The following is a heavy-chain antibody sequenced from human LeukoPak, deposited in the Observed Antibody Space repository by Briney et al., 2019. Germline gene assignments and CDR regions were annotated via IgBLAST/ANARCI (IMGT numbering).Heavy chain of an antibody. V-gene: IGHV7-4-1*02. CDR1: GYTFTSYA. J-gene: IGHJ4*02. D-gene: IGHD3-9*01. CDR2: INTNTGNP. Sequence: ASEKVSCKASGYTFTSYAMNWVRQAPGQGLEWMGWINTNTGNPTYAQGFTGRFVFSLDTSVSTAYLQISGLKAEDTAVYYCARESPYFDWFPEGYWGQGTLVTVSS. CDR3: ARESPYFDWFPEGY.